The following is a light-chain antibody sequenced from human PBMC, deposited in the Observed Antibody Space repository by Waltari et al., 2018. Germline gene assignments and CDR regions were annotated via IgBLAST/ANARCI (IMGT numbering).Light chain of an antibody. CDR2: DVS. CDR3: SSYTSSTTLLLI. CDR1: SSDVGGYNY. V-gene: IGLV2-14*03. J-gene: IGLJ2*01. Sequence: QSALTQPASVSGSPGQSITISCTGTSSDVGGYNYVSWYQKHPGKAPKLLIYDVSNRPSGVSNRFSASKSGNTASLIISGLQAEDGADYYCSSYTSSTTLLLIFGGGTKLTVL.